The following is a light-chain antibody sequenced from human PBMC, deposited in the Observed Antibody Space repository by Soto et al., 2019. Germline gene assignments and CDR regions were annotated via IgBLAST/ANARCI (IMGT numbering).Light chain of an antibody. V-gene: IGLV2-11*01. Sequence: QSTLTHPRSVSGSPGQSVTISCTGTSSDVGDYNYVSWYQQHPGKAPKLMIYDVSNRPSGVPDRFSGSKSGNTASLTISGLQAEDEADYYYCSYVGTYTFEVFGTGTKVTVL. CDR3: CSYVGTYTFEV. CDR2: DVS. J-gene: IGLJ1*01. CDR1: SSDVGDYNY.